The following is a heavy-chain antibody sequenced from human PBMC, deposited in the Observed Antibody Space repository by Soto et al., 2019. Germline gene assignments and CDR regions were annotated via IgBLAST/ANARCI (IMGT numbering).Heavy chain of an antibody. Sequence: EVQLVESGGGLVQPGGSLRLSCAASGFTFSTYSMNWVRQAPGKGLEWVSYISSSSGTIYYADSVKGRFTISRDNAKNSLYLQRSSLRAEDTAVYYCARESFVLMVYWAQDYWGQGALVTVSS. CDR1: GFTFSTYS. J-gene: IGHJ4*02. V-gene: IGHV3-48*01. CDR2: ISSSSGTI. D-gene: IGHD2-8*01. CDR3: ARESFVLMVYWAQDY.